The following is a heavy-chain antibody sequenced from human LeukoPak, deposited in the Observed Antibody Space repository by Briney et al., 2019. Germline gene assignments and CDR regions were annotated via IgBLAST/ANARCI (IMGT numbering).Heavy chain of an antibody. D-gene: IGHD4-17*01. CDR1: GFAFSSYD. Sequence: GGSLRLSCAASGFAFSSYDMHWVRQATGKGLEWVSAIGTAGDTYYPGSVKGRFTISRDNAKNSLYLQMNSLRDEDTAVYYCARRAGSTVTTLYAFDIWGQGTMVTVSS. V-gene: IGHV3-13*04. J-gene: IGHJ3*02. CDR2: IGTAGDT. CDR3: ARRAGSTVTTLYAFDI.